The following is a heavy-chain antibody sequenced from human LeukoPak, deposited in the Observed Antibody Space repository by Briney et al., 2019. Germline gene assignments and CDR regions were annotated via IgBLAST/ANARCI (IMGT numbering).Heavy chain of an antibody. CDR2: IRSDGSSK. CDR1: GFTFSNYA. V-gene: IGHV3-30*02. CDR3: ARWSGDYPSYYLDY. J-gene: IGHJ4*02. Sequence: PGGSLRLSCVSSGFTFSNYAMHWVRQAPGKGLEWVALIRSDGSSKNYADSVKGRFTISRDASKNTVYLQMNSLRAEDTAVYSCARWSGDYPSYYLDYWGQGTLVTVSS. D-gene: IGHD4-17*01.